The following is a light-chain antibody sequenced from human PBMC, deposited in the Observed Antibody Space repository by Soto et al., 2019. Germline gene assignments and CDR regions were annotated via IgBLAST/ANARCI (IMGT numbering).Light chain of an antibody. CDR3: QQSYSNTDT. J-gene: IGKJ4*01. CDR1: QSISRY. CDR2: AAS. Sequence: DIHMTQSPSSLSASVGYIFTITCRASQSISRYLNWYQQKPVKAPKLLIYAASSLQSGVPSRLSGSGYGTDFTITISSMQNEDFATYYCQQSYSNTDTFGGGTKVDIK. V-gene: IGKV1-39*01.